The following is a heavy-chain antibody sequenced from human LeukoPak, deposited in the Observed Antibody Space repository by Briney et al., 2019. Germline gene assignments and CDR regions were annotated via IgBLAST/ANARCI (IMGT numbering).Heavy chain of an antibody. Sequence: GASVKVSCKASGYTFTSYHMHWVQQAPGQGLEWMGIINPSGGSTSYAQKFQGRVTMTRDMSTSTVYMELSSLRSEDTAVYYCARDYYGSGSYFDPWGQGTLVTVSS. J-gene: IGHJ5*02. CDR3: ARDYYGSGSYFDP. D-gene: IGHD3-10*01. CDR1: GYTFTSYH. V-gene: IGHV1-46*01. CDR2: INPSGGST.